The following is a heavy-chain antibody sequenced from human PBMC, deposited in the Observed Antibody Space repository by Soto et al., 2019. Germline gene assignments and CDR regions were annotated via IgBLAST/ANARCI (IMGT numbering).Heavy chain of an antibody. CDR1: GFTFSSFF. Sequence: EVQLLEPGGGLVQPGGSLRLSCEASGFTFSSFFMSWVRQAPGKGLEWVSGIGANGGGTYYADSVKCRFSISRDNFKNTLYLQMSKLRAGDTAVYYCARDAIGDYLGAFEFWGQKTTVTVSS. CDR2: IGANGGGT. J-gene: IGHJ3*01. D-gene: IGHD4-17*01. V-gene: IGHV3-23*01. CDR3: ARDAIGDYLGAFEF.